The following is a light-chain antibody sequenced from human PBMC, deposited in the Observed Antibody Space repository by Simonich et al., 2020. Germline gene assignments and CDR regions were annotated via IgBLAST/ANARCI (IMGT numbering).Light chain of an antibody. CDR2: DVS. Sequence: QSALTQPASVSGSPGQSITISCTGTSSDVGGYNYVSWYQQHPGKAPKLMIYDVSKRPSGVYYRFSGSKSCNTASLTISGLQAEDEAGYYCSSYTSSSTVVFGGGTKLTVL. V-gene: IGLV2-14*01. J-gene: IGLJ2*01. CDR1: SSDVGGYNY. CDR3: SSYTSSSTVV.